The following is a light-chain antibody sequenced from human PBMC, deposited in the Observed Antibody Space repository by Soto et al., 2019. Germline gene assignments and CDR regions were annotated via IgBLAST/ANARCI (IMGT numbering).Light chain of an antibody. CDR1: SSDVGSYYP. J-gene: IGLJ1*01. CDR3: CSYAGDTTFFG. CDR2: EVN. V-gene: IGLV2-23*02. Sequence: QSALTQPASMSGSPGQSITISCTGTSSDVGSYYPVSWFQQHPGKAPKLIIYEVNKRPSGVSDRFSGSKSGNTASLTISGLQAADEAEYYCCSYAGDTTFFGFGTGTKLTVL.